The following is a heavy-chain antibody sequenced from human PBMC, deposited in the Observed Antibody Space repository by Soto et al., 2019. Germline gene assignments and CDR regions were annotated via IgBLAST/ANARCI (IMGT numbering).Heavy chain of an antibody. Sequence: ASVKVSCKASGYTFTSYGFNWVRQAPGQGLEWMGWISAYNGNTNYAQNLQGRVTMTTDTSTSTAYMEPRNLRSDDTAVYFCARAALGGAVAASVYWGQGTLVTVSS. J-gene: IGHJ4*02. V-gene: IGHV1-18*01. CDR1: GYTFTSYG. D-gene: IGHD6-19*01. CDR3: ARAALGGAVAASVY. CDR2: ISAYNGNT.